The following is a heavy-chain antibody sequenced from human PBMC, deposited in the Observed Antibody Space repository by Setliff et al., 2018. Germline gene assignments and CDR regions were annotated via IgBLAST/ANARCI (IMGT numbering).Heavy chain of an antibody. J-gene: IGHJ4*03. CDR1: GYTFTSYG. D-gene: IGHD3-22*01. V-gene: IGHV1-18*01. CDR2: ISAYNGNT. CDR3: ARERARDSSGYYSDY. Sequence: ASVKVSCKASGYTFTSYGISWVRQAPGQGLEWMGWISAYNGNTNYAQKFQGRVTITADESTSTAYMELSSLRSEDTAVYYCARERARDSSGYYSDYWGQGTTVTVSS.